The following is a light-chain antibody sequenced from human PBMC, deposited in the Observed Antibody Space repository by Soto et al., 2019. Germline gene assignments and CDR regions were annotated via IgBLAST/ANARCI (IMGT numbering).Light chain of an antibody. CDR2: GAS. V-gene: IGKV3-20*01. CDR3: QHYGSSLT. J-gene: IGKJ4*01. Sequence: EIVLTQSPGTLSLSPGERATLSCRASQSVSSSYLAWYQQKPGQAPRLLIYGASSRATGIPDRFSGSGSGTDFTLTISRLEPEDFEVYYWQHYGSSLTFGGGTNVEIK. CDR1: QSVSSSY.